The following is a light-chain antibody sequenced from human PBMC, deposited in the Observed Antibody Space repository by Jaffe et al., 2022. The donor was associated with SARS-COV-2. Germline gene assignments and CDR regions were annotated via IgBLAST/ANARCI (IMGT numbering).Light chain of an antibody. V-gene: IGLV2-14*01. J-gene: IGLJ1*01. CDR2: DVS. Sequence: QSALTQPASVSGSPGQSITISCTGTSSDVGGYNHVSWYQQHPGKVPKLMVNDVSNRPSGVSDRFSGSKSGNTASLTISGLQAEDEADYYCSSYTSSTTLVVFGPGTKVTVL. CDR1: SSDVGGYNH. CDR3: SSYTSSTTLVV.